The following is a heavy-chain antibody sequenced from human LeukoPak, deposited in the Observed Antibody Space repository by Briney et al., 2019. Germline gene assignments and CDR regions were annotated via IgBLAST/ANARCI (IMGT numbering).Heavy chain of an antibody. Sequence: PSETLSLTCTVSGVSISSSSYCWGWIRQPPGKGLELIGSIYYSGSTYSNPSLKSRVTISVDTSKNQFSLKLSSVTAADTAVYYCARHREHDFWSGCSGPYWSFDLWGRGTLVTVSS. V-gene: IGHV4-39*01. D-gene: IGHD3-3*01. J-gene: IGHJ2*01. CDR1: GVSISSSSYC. CDR3: ARHREHDFWSGCSGPYWSFDL. CDR2: IYYSGST.